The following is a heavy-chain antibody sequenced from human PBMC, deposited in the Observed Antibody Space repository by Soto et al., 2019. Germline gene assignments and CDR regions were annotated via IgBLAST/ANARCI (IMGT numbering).Heavy chain of an antibody. CDR1: GFSFSSYW. V-gene: IGHV3-7*05. J-gene: IGHJ3*02. Sequence: EEQLVESGGGLVQPGGSLRLSCAASGFSFSSYWMTWVRQAPGKGLEWVANIKRDGSGGSYLDSVRGRFTVSRDNVRNSLYLQMDSLRAEDTALYYCARAVSPGSSSTLYLDAFDIWGQGTMVTVSS. CDR3: ARAVSPGSSSTLYLDAFDI. CDR2: IKRDGSGG. D-gene: IGHD3-10*01.